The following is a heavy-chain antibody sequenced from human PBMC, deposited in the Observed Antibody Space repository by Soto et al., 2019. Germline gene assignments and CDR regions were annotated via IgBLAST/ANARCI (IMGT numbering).Heavy chain of an antibody. V-gene: IGHV3-30-3*01. CDR3: ARDNPPRIVVVINAFDI. CDR2: ISYDGSNK. D-gene: IGHD3-22*01. Sequence: LRLSCAASGFTFSSYAMHWVRQAPGKGLEWVAVISYDGSNKYYADSVKGRFTISRDNSKNTLYLQMNSLRAEDTAVYYCARDNPPRIVVVINAFDIWGQGTMVTV. CDR1: GFTFSSYA. J-gene: IGHJ3*02.